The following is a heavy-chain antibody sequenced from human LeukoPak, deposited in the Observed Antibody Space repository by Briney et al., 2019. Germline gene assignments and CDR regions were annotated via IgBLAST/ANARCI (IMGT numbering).Heavy chain of an antibody. CDR2: IKQDGSEK. D-gene: IGHD6-6*01. CDR3: ARDIGLSSN. J-gene: IGHJ4*02. CDR1: GFIFSSYW. V-gene: IGHV3-7*01. Sequence: GGSLRLSCAASGFIFSSYWMSWVRQAPGKGLEWVANIKQDGSEKYYVDSVKGRFTISRDNAKNTLYLQMNSLRAEDTAVYYCARDIGLSSNWGQGTLVTVSS.